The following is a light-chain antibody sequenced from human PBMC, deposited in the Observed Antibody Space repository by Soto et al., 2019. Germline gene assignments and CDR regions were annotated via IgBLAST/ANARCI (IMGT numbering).Light chain of an antibody. Sequence: QSALTQPASESGSPGQSITISCTGTSSDVGGYNYVSWYQQQAGKAPKLIIHEVSNRPSGVSNRFSGSKSGNTASLTISGLQAEDDADYYCDSYTSSRAYVFGIGTKLTVL. CDR1: SSDVGGYNY. V-gene: IGLV2-14*01. CDR2: EVS. CDR3: DSYTSSRAYV. J-gene: IGLJ1*01.